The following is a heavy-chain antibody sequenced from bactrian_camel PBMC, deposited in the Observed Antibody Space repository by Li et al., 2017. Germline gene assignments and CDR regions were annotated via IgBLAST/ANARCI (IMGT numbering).Heavy chain of an antibody. CDR3: AADTARRCDSWHCGESWKFCY. J-gene: IGHJ4*01. CDR1: GFTFNNYW. V-gene: IGHV3S25*01. Sequence: QLVESGGGLVQPGGSLRLSCAASGFTFNNYWMNWVRQAPGKGLEWVSSISSTGGATYYADSVKGRFTIPRDNARNTVFLQMDSLKPEDTGMYYCAADTARRCDSWHCGESWKFCYWGQGTQVTVS. D-gene: IGHD6*01. CDR2: ISSTGGAT.